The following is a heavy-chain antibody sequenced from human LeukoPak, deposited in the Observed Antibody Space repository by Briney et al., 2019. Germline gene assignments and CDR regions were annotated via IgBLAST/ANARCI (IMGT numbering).Heavy chain of an antibody. CDR1: GYTFTSYG. CDR3: ARAFTLTGYYVLGY. D-gene: IGHD3-9*01. CDR2: ISAYNGNT. Sequence: ASVKVSCKASGYTFTSYGISWVRQAPGQGLEWMGWISAYNGNTNHAQKLQGRVTMTTDTSTSTAYMELRSLRSDDTAVYYCARAFTLTGYYVLGYWGQGTLVTVSS. J-gene: IGHJ4*02. V-gene: IGHV1-18*01.